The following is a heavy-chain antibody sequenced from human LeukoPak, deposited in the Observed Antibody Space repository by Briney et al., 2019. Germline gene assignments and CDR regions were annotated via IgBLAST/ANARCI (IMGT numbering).Heavy chain of an antibody. D-gene: IGHD2-15*01. CDR3: ASFYCSGGSCYQYYYYYYMDV. CDR1: GGSISSYY. CDR2: IYYSGST. J-gene: IGHJ6*03. V-gene: IGHV4-39*01. Sequence: PLETLSLTCTVSGGSISSYYWSWIRQPPGKGLEWIGIIYYSGSTYSNPSLRSRVTISVDTSKNQFSLKLSSVTAADTAVYYCASFYCSGGSCYQYYYYYYMDVWGKGTTVTISS.